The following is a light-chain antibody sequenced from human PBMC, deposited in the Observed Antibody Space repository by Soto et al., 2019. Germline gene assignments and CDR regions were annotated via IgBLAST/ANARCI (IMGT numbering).Light chain of an antibody. Sequence: EILLTQSPGTLSLSPGDRATLSCRASQSLGSTFLAWYQQKSGQSPRLLIYGASDRATDVPDRFSGSGSGADFTLTISRLEPDDFAVYFCQQYGRLPLSFGGGTKVEIK. J-gene: IGKJ4*01. CDR3: QQYGRLPLS. V-gene: IGKV3-20*01. CDR2: GAS. CDR1: QSLGSTF.